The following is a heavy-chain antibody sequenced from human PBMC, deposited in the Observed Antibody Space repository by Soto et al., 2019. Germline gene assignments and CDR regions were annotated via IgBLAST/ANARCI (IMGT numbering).Heavy chain of an antibody. Sequence: GASVKVSCKASGYTFTSYDINWVRQATGQGLEWMGWMNPNSGNTGYAQKFQGRVTMTRNTSISTAYMELSSLRSEDTAVYYCAXGPIIAARHQGNWYFDLWGRGTLVTVSS. V-gene: IGHV1-8*01. J-gene: IGHJ2*01. CDR3: AXGPIIAARHQGNWYFDL. CDR2: MNPNSGNT. CDR1: GYTFTSYD. D-gene: IGHD6-6*01.